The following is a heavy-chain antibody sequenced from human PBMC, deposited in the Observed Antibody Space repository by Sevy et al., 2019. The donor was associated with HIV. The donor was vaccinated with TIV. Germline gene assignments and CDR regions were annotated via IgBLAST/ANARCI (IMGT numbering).Heavy chain of an antibody. Sequence: GGSLRLSCAASGFTFSGSAMHWVRQAFGKGLEWVGRIRSKANSYATAYAASVKGRFTISRDDSKNTAYLQMNSLKTEDTAVYYCTRRGFDGYDHWGYYYYYMDVWGKGTTVTVSS. CDR3: TRRGFDGYDHWGYYYYYMDV. CDR2: IRSKANSYAT. CDR1: GFTFSGSA. J-gene: IGHJ6*03. D-gene: IGHD5-12*01. V-gene: IGHV3-73*01.